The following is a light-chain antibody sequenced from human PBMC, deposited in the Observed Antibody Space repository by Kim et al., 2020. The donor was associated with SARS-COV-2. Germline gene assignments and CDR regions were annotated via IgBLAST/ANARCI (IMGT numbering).Light chain of an antibody. J-gene: IGLJ2*01. CDR3: SSYTSSSTLVV. CDR2: DVS. Sequence: QSVPIPCTGSSSGVGGYNYVSWFQQHPGKAPKLMIYDVSKRPSGVSNRFSGSKSGNTASLTISGLQAEDEADYYCSSYTSSSTLVVFGGGTQLTVL. V-gene: IGLV2-14*03. CDR1: SSGVGGYNY.